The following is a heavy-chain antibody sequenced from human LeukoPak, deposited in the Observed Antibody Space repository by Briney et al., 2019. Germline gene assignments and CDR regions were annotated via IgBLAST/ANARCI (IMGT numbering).Heavy chain of an antibody. D-gene: IGHD2-2*02. Sequence: GGSLRLSCAASGFTLSSYSMNWVRQAPGKGLEWVSYISSSSSTIYYADSVKGRFTISRDNAKNSLYLQMNSLRAEDTAVYYCARDTRIVVVPAAIIPFDYWGQGTLVTVSS. CDR3: ARDTRIVVVPAAIIPFDY. CDR1: GFTLSSYS. V-gene: IGHV3-48*01. CDR2: ISSSSSTI. J-gene: IGHJ4*02.